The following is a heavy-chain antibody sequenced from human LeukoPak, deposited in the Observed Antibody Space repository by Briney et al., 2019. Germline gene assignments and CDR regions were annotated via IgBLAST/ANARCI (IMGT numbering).Heavy chain of an antibody. D-gene: IGHD6-13*01. J-gene: IGHJ6*03. Sequence: GGSLRLSCAASGFTFSSYSMNWVRQAPGKGLEWFSSISSSSSYIYYADSVKGRFTISRDNAKNSLYLQMNSLRAEDTAVYYCATNIAAAGSNYYYYYMDVWGKGTTVTVSS. CDR2: ISSSSSYI. V-gene: IGHV3-21*01. CDR1: GFTFSSYS. CDR3: ATNIAAAGSNYYYYYMDV.